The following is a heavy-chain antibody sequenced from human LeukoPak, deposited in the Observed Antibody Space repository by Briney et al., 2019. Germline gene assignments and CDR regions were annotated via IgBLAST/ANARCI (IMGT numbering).Heavy chain of an antibody. D-gene: IGHD3-16*01. V-gene: IGHV4-39*01. Sequence: SETLSLTCTVSGGSISSSSYYWGWISQPPRKGLEWIGSIYYSGSTYYNPSLKSRVTISVDTSKNQFSLKLSSVTAADTAVYYCARRGRYYYYMDVWGKGTTVTVSS. CDR2: IYYSGST. CDR1: GGSISSSSYY. J-gene: IGHJ6*03. CDR3: ARRGRYYYYMDV.